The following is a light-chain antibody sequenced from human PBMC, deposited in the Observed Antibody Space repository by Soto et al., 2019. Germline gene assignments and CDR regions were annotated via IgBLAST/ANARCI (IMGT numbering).Light chain of an antibody. V-gene: IGKV1-39*01. CDR2: AAS. CDR3: QQSYSTPLT. J-gene: IGKJ4*02. CDR1: QRISSY. Sequence: DIQMTQSPSSLSSSVGDRVTITCRASQRISSYLNWYQQKPGKAPKLLIYAASSLQSGVPSRFSGSGSGTDFTLTISSLKPEDFDTYYCQQSYSTPLTFGGGTKVDI.